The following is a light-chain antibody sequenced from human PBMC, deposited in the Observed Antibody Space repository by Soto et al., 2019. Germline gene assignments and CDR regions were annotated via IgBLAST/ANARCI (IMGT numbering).Light chain of an antibody. V-gene: IGKV3-20*01. CDR1: QSVSSSY. CDR3: QQYGNSPFT. Sequence: EIVLTQSPGTLSLSPGERTTLSCRASQSVSSSYLAWYQQKPGQAPRLLIYDTSSRATGIPDRFSGIGSGTDFTLTISRLEPEDFAVYYCQQYGNSPFTFGPGTKVEIK. CDR2: DTS. J-gene: IGKJ3*01.